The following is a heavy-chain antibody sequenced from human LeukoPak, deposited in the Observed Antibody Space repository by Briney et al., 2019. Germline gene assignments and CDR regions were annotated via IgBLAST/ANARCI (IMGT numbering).Heavy chain of an antibody. CDR2: IYYSGST. V-gene: IGHV4-39*01. CDR3: ARHGDDSGSYYFDY. Sequence: SETLSLTCTVSGASINDYYWGWIRQPPGKGLEWIGSIYYSGSTYYNPSLKSRVTISVDTSKNQFSLKLSSVTAADTAVYYCARHGDDSGSYYFDYWGQGTLVTVSS. D-gene: IGHD1-26*01. J-gene: IGHJ4*02. CDR1: GASINDYY.